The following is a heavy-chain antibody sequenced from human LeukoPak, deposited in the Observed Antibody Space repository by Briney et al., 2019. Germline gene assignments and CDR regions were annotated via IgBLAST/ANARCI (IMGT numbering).Heavy chain of an antibody. D-gene: IGHD6-13*01. CDR3: ARLYSNSWWN. CDR2: INTGGDP. J-gene: IGHJ1*01. V-gene: IGHV3-66*04. Sequence: GGSLRLSCAASGLTVSSNYMSWVRQAPGKGLEWVSVINTGGDPYYIDSVKGRFTISRDNSKNTLYLQMNSLRAEDTAVYYCARLYSNSWWNWGQGTLVTVSS. CDR1: GLTVSSNY.